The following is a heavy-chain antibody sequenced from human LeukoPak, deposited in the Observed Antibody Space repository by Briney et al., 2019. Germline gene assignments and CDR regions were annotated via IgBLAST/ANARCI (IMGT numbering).Heavy chain of an antibody. CDR1: GDSVSSNSAA. Sequence: SQTLSLTCAISGDSVSSNSAAWNWIRQSPSRGLEWLGRTYYRSKWYNDYAVSVKSRITINPDTSKNQFSLQLNSVTPEDTAVYYCARFNSKSSFRRFQLLRGYSYGSRGWFDPWGQGTLVTVSS. CDR2: TYYRSKWYN. V-gene: IGHV6-1*01. J-gene: IGHJ5*02. D-gene: IGHD5-18*01. CDR3: ARFNSKSSFRRFQLLRGYSYGSRGWFDP.